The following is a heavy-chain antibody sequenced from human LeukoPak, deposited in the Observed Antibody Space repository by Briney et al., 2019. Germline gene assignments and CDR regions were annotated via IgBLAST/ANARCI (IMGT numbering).Heavy chain of an antibody. V-gene: IGHV3-7*01. CDR1: GFTFSSYW. CDR2: IKQDGSEK. Sequence: GGSLRLSCAASGFTFSSYWMSWVRQAPGKGLEWVANIKQDGSEKYYVDSVKGRFTISRDNAKSSLFLQMNSLRAEDTAVYYCVSGGWRLWPYNLDYWGQGTLVTVSS. J-gene: IGHJ4*02. D-gene: IGHD5-18*01. CDR3: VSGGWRLWPYNLDY.